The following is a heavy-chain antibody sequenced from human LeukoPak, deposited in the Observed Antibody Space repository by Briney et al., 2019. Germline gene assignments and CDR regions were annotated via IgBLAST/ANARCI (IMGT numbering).Heavy chain of an antibody. J-gene: IGHJ6*04. CDR2: IKQDGSEK. D-gene: IGHD3-10*01. Sequence: GGSLRLSCAASGFTFSSYWMSWVRQAPGKGLEWVANIKQDGSEKNYVDFVKGRFTISRDNAKNSLLLQMDSLRAEDTAVYYCARDDGYGSGSLNPYYYYGMDVWGKGTTVTVSS. V-gene: IGHV3-7*03. CDR3: ARDDGYGSGSLNPYYYYGMDV. CDR1: GFTFSSYW.